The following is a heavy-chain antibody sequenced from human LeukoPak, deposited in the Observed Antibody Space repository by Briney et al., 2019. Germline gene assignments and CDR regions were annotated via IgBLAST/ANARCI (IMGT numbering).Heavy chain of an antibody. CDR3: AGNSGWYYWFDP. D-gene: IGHD6-19*01. CDR1: GDSISSGSYY. Sequence: SETLSLTCTVSGDSISSGSYYGSWIRQPAGNGLEWIGRIYTSGSTNYNPSLKSRVTISVETSKNKSSLKLSSVTAADTVVYYCAGNSGWYYWFDPWGQGTLVTVSS. CDR2: IYTSGST. V-gene: IGHV4-61*02. J-gene: IGHJ5*02.